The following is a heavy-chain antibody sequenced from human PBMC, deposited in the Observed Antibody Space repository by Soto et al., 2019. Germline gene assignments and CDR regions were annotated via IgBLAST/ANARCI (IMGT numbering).Heavy chain of an antibody. J-gene: IGHJ4*02. CDR3: ARPYCTNGVCYHFDY. Sequence: GGSLRLSCAASGFTFSDYYMSWIRQAPGKGLEWVSYISSSGSTIYYADSVKGRFTISRDNAKNSLYLQMNSLRAEDTAVYYCARPYCTNGVCYHFDYWAQGTLVTVSS. D-gene: IGHD2-8*01. V-gene: IGHV3-11*01. CDR2: ISSSGSTI. CDR1: GFTFSDYY.